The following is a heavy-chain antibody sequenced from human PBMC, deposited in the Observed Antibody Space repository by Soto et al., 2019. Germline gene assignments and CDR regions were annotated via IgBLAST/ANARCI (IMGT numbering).Heavy chain of an antibody. Sequence: SGPTLVNPTRTLTLTCTFSGFSLSTSGVGVGWIRQPPGKALEWLALIYWDDDKRYSPSLKSRLTITKDTSKNQVVLTMTNMDPVDTATYSCVCYSRSWQAGYYFVYRGQGTLGSVS. CDR2: IYWDDDK. V-gene: IGHV2-5*02. D-gene: IGHD6-13*01. CDR1: GFSLSTSGVG. J-gene: IGHJ4*02. CDR3: VCYSRSWQAGYYFVY.